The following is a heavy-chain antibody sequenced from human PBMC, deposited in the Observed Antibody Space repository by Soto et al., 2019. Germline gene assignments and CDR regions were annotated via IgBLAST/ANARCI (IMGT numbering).Heavy chain of an antibody. J-gene: IGHJ4*02. CDR2: IYYSGST. Sequence: QLQLQESGPGLVKPSETLSLTCTVSGGSISSYYWTWIRQPPGKGLEWIGYIYYSGSTNYNPSLKSRVNISVDTSKNQFSLKLSSVTAADTAVYYCARHWGWAFDYWGQGTLVTVSS. D-gene: IGHD3-16*01. CDR1: GGSISSYY. V-gene: IGHV4-59*08. CDR3: ARHWGWAFDY.